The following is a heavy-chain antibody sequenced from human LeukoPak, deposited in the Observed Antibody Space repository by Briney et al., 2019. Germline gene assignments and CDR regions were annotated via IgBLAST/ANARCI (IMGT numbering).Heavy chain of an antibody. Sequence: SETLSLTCAVYGGSFSCWYWMGIRQPAGKRLQWFGEINHSGSTNYNPSLHRLVTISVDTSTNQFSLKLSSVTAADTAVYYCARGIGSSDPSDYYYGMDVWGQGTTVTVSS. CDR1: GGSFSCWY. V-gene: IGHV4-34*01. J-gene: IGHJ6*02. CDR2: INHSGST. CDR3: ARGIGSSDPSDYYYGMDV. D-gene: IGHD6-6*01.